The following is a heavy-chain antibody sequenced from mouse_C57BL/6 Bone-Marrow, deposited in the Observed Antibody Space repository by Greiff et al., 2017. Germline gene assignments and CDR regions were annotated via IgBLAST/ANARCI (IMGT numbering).Heavy chain of an antibody. J-gene: IGHJ4*01. CDR3: TLYYGNSYAMDY. CDR1: GFNIKDDY. CDR2: LDPENGDT. V-gene: IGHV14-4*01. D-gene: IGHD2-1*01. Sequence: EVQLQQSGAELVRPGASVKLSCTASGFNIKDDYMHWVKQRPEQGLEWIGWLDPENGDTEYASKFQGKATITADTSSNTAYLQLSSLTSEDTAVYYCTLYYGNSYAMDYWGQGTSVTVSS.